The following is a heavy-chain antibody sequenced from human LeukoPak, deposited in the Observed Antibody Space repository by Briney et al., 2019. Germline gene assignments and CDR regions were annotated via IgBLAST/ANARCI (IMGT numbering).Heavy chain of an antibody. CDR3: ARFSRGGINEGGNSGLEPH. V-gene: IGHV1-69*04. Sequence: ASVKVSCKASGSTFSNFAISWVRQAPGQGLEWMGRIIPILGIPNYTQKFHGRVTITADKSTTTAYMELRSLTSEDTAVYYCARFSRGGINEGGNSGLEPHWGQGTLVTVSS. J-gene: IGHJ4*02. CDR2: IIPILGIP. CDR1: GSTFSNFA. D-gene: IGHD4-23*01.